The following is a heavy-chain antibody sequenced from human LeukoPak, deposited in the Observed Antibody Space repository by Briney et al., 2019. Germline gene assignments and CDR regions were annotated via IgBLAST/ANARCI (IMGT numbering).Heavy chain of an antibody. D-gene: IGHD2-15*01. CDR1: GYTFTGYY. V-gene: IGHV1-2*02. CDR3: ARAGHCSGGSCYYYYYYYYMDV. Sequence: ASVKVSCKASGYTFTGYYMHWVRQAPGQGLEWKGWINPNSGGTNYAQKFQGRVTMTRDTSISTAYMELSRLRSDDTAVYYCARAGHCSGGSCYYYYYYYYMDVWGKGTTVTVSS. J-gene: IGHJ6*03. CDR2: INPNSGGT.